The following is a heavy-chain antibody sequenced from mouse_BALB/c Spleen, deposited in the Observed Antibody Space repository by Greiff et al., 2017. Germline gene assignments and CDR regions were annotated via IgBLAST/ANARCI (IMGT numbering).Heavy chain of an antibody. Sequence: QVHVKQSGAELAKPGASVKMSCKASGYTFTSYWMHWVKQRPGQGLEWIGYINPSTGYTEYNQKFKDKATLTADKSSSTAYMQLSSLTSEDSAVYYCARGSIYFDYWGQGTTLTVSS. J-gene: IGHJ2*01. CDR3: ARGSIYFDY. CDR2: INPSTGYT. D-gene: IGHD1-1*01. CDR1: GYTFTSYW. V-gene: IGHV1-7*01.